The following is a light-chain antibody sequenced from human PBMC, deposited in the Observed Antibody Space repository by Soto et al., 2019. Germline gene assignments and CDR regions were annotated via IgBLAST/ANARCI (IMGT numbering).Light chain of an antibody. CDR1: SSDVGGYNY. CDR2: EVN. CDR3: SAYAGSSNV. Sequence: QSALTQPPSASGSPGQSVALSCTGTSSDVGGYNYVSWYQQHPGKAPKLMLYEVNKRPSGGPDRFSGSKSGNTASLTVSGLQAEDEAAYYFSAYAGSSNVFGTGTNVTVL. V-gene: IGLV2-8*01. J-gene: IGLJ1*01.